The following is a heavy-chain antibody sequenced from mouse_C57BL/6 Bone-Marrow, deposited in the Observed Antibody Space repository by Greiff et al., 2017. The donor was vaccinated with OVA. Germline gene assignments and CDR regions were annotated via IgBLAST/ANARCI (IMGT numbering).Heavy chain of an antibody. Sequence: VQLQQSGAELVRPGTSVKVSCKASGYAFTNYLIEWVKQRPGQGLEWIGVINPGSGGTNYNEKFKGKATLPADKSSSTAYMQLSSLTSEDSAVYCCGRERAYYGSYYAMDYWGQGTSVTVSS. CDR1: GYAFTNYL. D-gene: IGHD2-1*01. CDR2: INPGSGGT. V-gene: IGHV1-54*01. CDR3: GRERAYYGSYYAMDY. J-gene: IGHJ4*01.